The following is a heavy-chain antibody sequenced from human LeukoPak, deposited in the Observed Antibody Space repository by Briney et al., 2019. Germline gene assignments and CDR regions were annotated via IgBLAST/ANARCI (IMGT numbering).Heavy chain of an antibody. CDR3: TRTAYWTIGVCYYTGLDH. D-gene: IGHD2-8*01. Sequence: GASVTVSCTASGYTFTTHDINWVRHAHGQGLEWMGWTIPNSGNTGYAKDCHGRVTITRSTSISTVYIEMSRLTSENTAVYNCTRTAYWTIGVCYYTGLDHWGQGTLVTVSS. CDR2: TIPNSGNT. CDR1: GYTFTTHD. V-gene: IGHV1-8*03. J-gene: IGHJ5*02.